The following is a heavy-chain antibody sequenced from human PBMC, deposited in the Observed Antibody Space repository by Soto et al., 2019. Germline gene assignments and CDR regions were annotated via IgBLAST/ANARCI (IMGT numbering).Heavy chain of an antibody. CDR2: IIPIFGTA. Sequence: ASVKVSCKASGGTFSSYAISWVRQAPGQGLEWMGGIIPIFGTANYAQKFQGRVTITADESTSTAYMELSSLRSEDTAVYYCARDSTRCCSGGSCYSVPRDITRWYYYGMDVWGQGTTVTVSS. CDR3: ARDSTRCCSGGSCYSVPRDITRWYYYGMDV. D-gene: IGHD2-15*01. CDR1: GGTFSSYA. J-gene: IGHJ6*02. V-gene: IGHV1-69*13.